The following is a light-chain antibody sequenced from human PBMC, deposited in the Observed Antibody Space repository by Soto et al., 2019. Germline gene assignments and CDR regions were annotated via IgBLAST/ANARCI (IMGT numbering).Light chain of an antibody. CDR1: SSDVGGYNY. CDR2: EVS. CDR3: SSYTSSSATYV. Sequence: QSALTQPASVSGSPGQSITISCTGTSSDVGGYNYVSWYQQHPGKAPKLMICEVSNRPSGVSNRFSGSKSGNTASLTISGLQAEDEDDYYCSSYTSSSATYVFGTGTKVTVL. V-gene: IGLV2-14*01. J-gene: IGLJ1*01.